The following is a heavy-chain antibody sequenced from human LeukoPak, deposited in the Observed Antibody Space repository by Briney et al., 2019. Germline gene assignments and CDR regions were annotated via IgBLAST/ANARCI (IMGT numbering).Heavy chain of an antibody. CDR3: ARDPSTATFDC. CDR1: GYTFTGYY. J-gene: IGHJ4*02. CDR2: INPNSGGT. V-gene: IGHV1-2*02. D-gene: IGHD4-17*01. Sequence: AGPVKVSCKASGYTFTGYYMHWVRQAPGQGLEWMGWINPNSGGTNYAQKFQGRVTMTRDTSISTAYMELSRLRSDDTAVYYCARDPSTATFDCWGQGTLVTVSS.